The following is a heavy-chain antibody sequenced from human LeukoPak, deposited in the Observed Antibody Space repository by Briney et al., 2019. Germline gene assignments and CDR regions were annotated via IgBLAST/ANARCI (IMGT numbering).Heavy chain of an antibody. V-gene: IGHV4-39*01. CDR1: GGSISSSSYY. Sequence: SETLSLTCTVSGGSISSSSYYWGWIRQPPGKGLEWIGSIYYSGSTYYNPSLKSRVTISVDTSTNQFSLKLSSVTAADTAVYYCARTGYSSGWYLTDWGQGTLVTVSS. D-gene: IGHD6-19*01. CDR2: IYYSGST. J-gene: IGHJ4*02. CDR3: ARTGYSSGWYLTD.